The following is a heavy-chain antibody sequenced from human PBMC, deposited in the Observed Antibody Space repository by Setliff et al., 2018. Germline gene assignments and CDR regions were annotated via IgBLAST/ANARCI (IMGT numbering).Heavy chain of an antibody. J-gene: IGHJ6*02. CDR3: ARDRPIAAAGTFIRYYYYYGMDV. CDR2: IYYSGST. V-gene: IGHV4-59*01. Sequence: LSLTCTVSGGSTSSYYWSWIRQPPGKGLEWIGYIYYSGSTNYNPSLKSRVTISVDTSKNQFSLKLSSVTAADTAVYYCARDRPIAAAGTFIRYYYYYGMDVWGQGTTVTVSS. CDR1: GGSTSSYY. D-gene: IGHD6-13*01.